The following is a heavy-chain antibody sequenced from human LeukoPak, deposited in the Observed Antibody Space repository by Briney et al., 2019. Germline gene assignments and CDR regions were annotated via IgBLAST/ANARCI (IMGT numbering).Heavy chain of an antibody. CDR1: GFTFSDYY. CDR2: ISSSGSTI. J-gene: IGHJ4*02. D-gene: IGHD5-24*01. CDR3: ARDPTEMATAYFDY. V-gene: IGHV3-11*04. Sequence: GGSLRLSCAASGFTFSDYYMSLIRQAPGKGLEWVSYISSSGSTIYYADSVKGRFTISRDNAKNPLYLQMNSLRAEDTAVYSCARDPTEMATAYFDYWGQGTLVTVSS.